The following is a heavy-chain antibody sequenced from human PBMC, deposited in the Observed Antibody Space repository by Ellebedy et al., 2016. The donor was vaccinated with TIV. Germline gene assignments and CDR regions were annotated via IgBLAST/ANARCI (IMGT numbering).Heavy chain of an antibody. CDR1: GFTFSAHA. CDR3: ATDLNEDWFGNKAADY. CDR2: ISFDGKQK. D-gene: IGHD3-10*01. V-gene: IGHV3-30*03. Sequence: GESLKISCAASGFTFSAHAMHWVRQVPGKGLEWAAVISFDGKQKYYADSVKGRFTIARENSKKVVYLQMDSLKVADTAVYICATDLNEDWFGNKAADYWGQGTLVTVSS. J-gene: IGHJ4*02.